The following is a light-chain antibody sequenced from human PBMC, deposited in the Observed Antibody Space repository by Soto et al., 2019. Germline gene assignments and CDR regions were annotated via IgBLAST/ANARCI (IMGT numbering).Light chain of an antibody. CDR2: QDS. CDR1: KLGDKY. V-gene: IGLV3-1*01. Sequence: SYELTQPPSVSVSPGQTASITCSGDKLGDKYACWYQQKPGQSPVLVIYQDSKRPSGIPERFSGSNSGNTATLTIIGTQAMDEADYYCQAWDSRTAVFGTGTKVTVL. J-gene: IGLJ1*01. CDR3: QAWDSRTAV.